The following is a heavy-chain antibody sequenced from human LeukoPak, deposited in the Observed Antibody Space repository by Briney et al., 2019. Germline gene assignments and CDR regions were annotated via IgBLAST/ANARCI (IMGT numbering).Heavy chain of an antibody. CDR2: IYHNGNT. D-gene: IGHD5-24*01. CDR3: ATRDGSGHSFDI. J-gene: IGHJ3*02. CDR1: GGSISSARW. Sequence: PSETLSLTCAVSGGSISSARWWSWVRQPPGKGLEWIGEIYHNGNTNNNPSLKSRVTMAVDKSNNQSSLTLTSVAAADTAIYFCATRDGSGHSFDIWGQGTMVTASS. V-gene: IGHV4-4*02.